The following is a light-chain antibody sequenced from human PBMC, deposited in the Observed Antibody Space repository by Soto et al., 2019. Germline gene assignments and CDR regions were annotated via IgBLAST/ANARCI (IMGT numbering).Light chain of an antibody. CDR3: XHXXXXSEA. V-gene: IGKV1-5*03. J-gene: IGKJ1*01. Sequence: DIQMTQSPSTLSGSVGYRVTITCRASQTISSWLAWYQQKPRTAPKLLIYKASTLKSGAPSRFSGSGSGTEFPLTXSRLQPDDFATYXXXHXXXXSEAFXQGTKVDIK. CDR1: QTISSW. CDR2: KAS.